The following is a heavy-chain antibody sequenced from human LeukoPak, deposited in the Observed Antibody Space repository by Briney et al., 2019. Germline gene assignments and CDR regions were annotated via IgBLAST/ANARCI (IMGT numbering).Heavy chain of an antibody. V-gene: IGHV3-7*01. CDR2: INQHGSEK. Sequence: QPGGALRLSCAASGFTFTSYLMTWVRQAPGRGLEWVANINQHGSEKYYADSVKGRFTISRDNSKNTLYLQMNSLRAEDTAVYYCARGGSFGRHCGGDCYNAYWGQGTLVTVSS. J-gene: IGHJ4*02. CDR1: GFTFTSYL. CDR3: ARGGSFGRHCGGDCYNAY. D-gene: IGHD2-21*02.